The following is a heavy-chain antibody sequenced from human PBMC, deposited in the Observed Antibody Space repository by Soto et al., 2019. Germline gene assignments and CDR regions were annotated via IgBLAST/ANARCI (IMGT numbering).Heavy chain of an antibody. CDR1: GGSISTSSYF. D-gene: IGHD3-22*01. CDR3: ARDYDSSRDY. Sequence: SETLSLTCAVSGGSISTSSYFWGWIRQPPGKGLEWIGSIYYSGSTYYNPSLKSRVTISVDTSKNQFSLKLSSVTAAGTAGYYCARDYDSSRDYWGQGTLVTVSS. V-gene: IGHV4-39*01. J-gene: IGHJ4*02. CDR2: IYYSGST.